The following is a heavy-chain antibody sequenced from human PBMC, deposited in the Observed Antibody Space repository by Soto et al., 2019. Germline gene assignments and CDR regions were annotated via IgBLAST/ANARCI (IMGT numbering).Heavy chain of an antibody. CDR3: ARIHWAQSSLDY. Sequence: SETLSLTYAVSGGSTDSGAFSLSWIRQPPGKGLEWIGYVTHSGTAYSIPSLNGRLTLSVDSSQTQFSLKLTSVTAADSAFYYCARIHWAQSSLDYWGRGILVTVSS. V-gene: IGHV4-30-2*01. CDR2: VTHSGTA. D-gene: IGHD6-19*01. J-gene: IGHJ4*02. CDR1: GGSTDSGAFS.